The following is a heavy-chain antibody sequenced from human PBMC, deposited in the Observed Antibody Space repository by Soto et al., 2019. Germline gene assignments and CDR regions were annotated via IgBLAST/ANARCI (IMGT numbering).Heavy chain of an antibody. CDR2: ISSSSSYI. J-gene: IGHJ5*02. CDR1: GFTFSSYS. Sequence: GGSLRLSCAASGFTFSSYSMNWVRQAPGKGLEWVSSISSSSSYIYYADSVKGRFTISRDNAKNSLYLQMNSLRAEDTAVYYCARRALTNYDILTGYSSTVWDNWFDPWGQGTLVTVSS. D-gene: IGHD3-9*01. CDR3: ARRALTNYDILTGYSSTVWDNWFDP. V-gene: IGHV3-21*01.